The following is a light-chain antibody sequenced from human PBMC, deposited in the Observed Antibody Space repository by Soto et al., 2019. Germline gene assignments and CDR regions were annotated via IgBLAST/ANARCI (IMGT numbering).Light chain of an antibody. CDR1: QTVSNNY. CDR2: GSS. V-gene: IGKV3-20*01. J-gene: IGKJ2*01. CDR3: QQYGSSPPYT. Sequence: VLTQSPGTLSLSPGERATLSCRASQTVSNNYLAWYQQKPGQAPRLLIFGSSDRATGIPDRFSGSGSGTDFTLTISRLEPEDFSVYYCQQYGSSPPYTFGQGTKLEIK.